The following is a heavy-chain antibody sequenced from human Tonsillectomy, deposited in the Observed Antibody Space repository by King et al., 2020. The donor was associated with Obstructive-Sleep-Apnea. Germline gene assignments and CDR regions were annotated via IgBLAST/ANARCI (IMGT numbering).Heavy chain of an antibody. CDR3: AGTYECAY. D-gene: IGHD3-16*01. Sequence: EVQLVESGGGLVQPGGSLRLSCAASGFTFSSYAMTWVRQAPGKGLEWVSTISTSGVNTYYADSVKGRFTISRDNSKNTLYLQVNSLRAEDTAIYYCAGTYECAYWGQGTLVTVSS. CDR1: GFTFSSYA. J-gene: IGHJ4*02. CDR2: ISTSGVNT. V-gene: IGHV3-23*04.